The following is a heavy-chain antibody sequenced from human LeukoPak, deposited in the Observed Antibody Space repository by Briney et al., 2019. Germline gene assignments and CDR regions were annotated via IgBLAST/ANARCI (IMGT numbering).Heavy chain of an antibody. CDR2: VSGSGGST. J-gene: IGHJ4*02. CDR3: AKGAASRGYTYVAN. V-gene: IGHV3-23*01. CDR1: GFTFSSYA. Sequence: PGGSLRLSCGASGFTFSSYAMAWVRQAPGKGLEWVSSVSGSGGSTYYADSAKGRFTISRDNSNNTLYLQMNSPRAEDTAVYYCAKGAASRGYTYVANWGQGTLVTVSS. D-gene: IGHD5-18*01.